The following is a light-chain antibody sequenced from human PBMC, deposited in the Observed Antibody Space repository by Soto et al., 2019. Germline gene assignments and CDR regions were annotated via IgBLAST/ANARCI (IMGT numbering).Light chain of an antibody. V-gene: IGLV1-36*01. CDR3: ASWDDSLNAPV. CDR1: SPNIGSNV. Sequence: QSVLTQPPSVSEAPRQRVTISCSGSSPNIGSNVVNWYQQLPGKAPKLLIYYDDLLPSGVSDRFSGSKSGTSASLAISGLQSEDEADYYCASWDDSLNAPVFGGGTKVTVL. CDR2: YDD. J-gene: IGLJ2*01.